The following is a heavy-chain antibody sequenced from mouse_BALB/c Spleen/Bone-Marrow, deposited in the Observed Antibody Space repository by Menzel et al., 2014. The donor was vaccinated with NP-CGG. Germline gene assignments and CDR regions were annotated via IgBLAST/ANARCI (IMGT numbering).Heavy chain of an antibody. CDR2: ISSGSSTI. CDR3: ARYYGNYSGYFDV. Sequence: EVKVVESGGGLVRPGGSRKLSCAASGFTFSSFGMHWVRQAPEKGLEWVAYISSGSSTIYYADTVKGRFTISRDNPKNTLFLQMTSLRSEDTAMYYCARYYGNYSGYFDVWGAGTTVTVSS. CDR1: GFTFSSFG. J-gene: IGHJ1*01. D-gene: IGHD2-1*01. V-gene: IGHV5-17*02.